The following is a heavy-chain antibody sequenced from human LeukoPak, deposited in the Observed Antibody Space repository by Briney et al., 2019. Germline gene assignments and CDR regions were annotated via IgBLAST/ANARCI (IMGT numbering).Heavy chain of an antibody. J-gene: IGHJ6*02. CDR1: GYTFSGYY. V-gene: IGHV1-46*01. CDR2: INPSGGST. CDR3: ARDYDILTGSKNYYGMDV. Sequence: ASVKVSCKASGYTFSGYYMHWVRQAPGQGLEWMGIINPSGGSTSYAQKFQGRVTMTRDTSTSTVYMELSSLRSEDTAVYYCARDYDILTGSKNYYGMDVWGQGTTVTVSS. D-gene: IGHD3-9*01.